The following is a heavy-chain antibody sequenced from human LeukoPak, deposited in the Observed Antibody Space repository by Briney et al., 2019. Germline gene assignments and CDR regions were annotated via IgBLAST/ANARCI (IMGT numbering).Heavy chain of an antibody. Sequence: ASVKVSCKASGYTFTAYSIHWVRLAPGQGLEWMGWINANNGGTEYAQKFQGRVTMTRDTSISTAYLDLSRLRSDDTAVYYCARDAFRNGENAKFDNWGQGTLVTVSS. CDR2: INANNGGT. CDR1: GYTFTAYS. V-gene: IGHV1-2*02. CDR3: ARDAFRNGENAKFDN. D-gene: IGHD2-8*01. J-gene: IGHJ4*02.